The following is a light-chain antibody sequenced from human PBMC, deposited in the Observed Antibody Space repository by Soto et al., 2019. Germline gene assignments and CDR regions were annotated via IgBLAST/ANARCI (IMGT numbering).Light chain of an antibody. CDR3: QQYDNIPLT. V-gene: IGKV1-33*01. CDR2: DAS. J-gene: IGKJ4*01. Sequence: DNQMTQYPSTLSASVGDRVTITCRASRSVDLWLAWYQQKPGAAPKLLIYDASNLQAGVPSRFSGSGSGTEFTFTISSLQPEDVATYYCQQYDNIPLTFGGGTKVDIK. CDR1: RSVDLW.